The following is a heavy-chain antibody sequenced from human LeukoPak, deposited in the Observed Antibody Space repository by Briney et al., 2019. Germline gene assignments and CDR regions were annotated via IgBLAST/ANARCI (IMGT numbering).Heavy chain of an antibody. V-gene: IGHV4-61*01. CDR3: ARDLLRFGELAGWFDP. D-gene: IGHD3-10*01. Sequence: SETLSLTCTVSGGTVSSGSYYWSWIRQPPGKGLEWIGRIYTSGSTNYNPALKSRVTMSVDTSKNQFSLKLSSVTAADTAVYYCARDLLRFGELAGWFDPWGQGTLVTVSS. CDR2: IYTSGST. CDR1: GGTVSSGSYY. J-gene: IGHJ5*02.